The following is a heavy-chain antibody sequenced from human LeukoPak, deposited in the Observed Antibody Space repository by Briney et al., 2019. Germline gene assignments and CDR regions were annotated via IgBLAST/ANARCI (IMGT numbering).Heavy chain of an antibody. CDR2: INQDGSAK. CDR3: SGGRGFLIES. CDR1: GFTFSTYW. D-gene: IGHD3-3*01. Sequence: PGGSLRLSCAASGFTFSTYWMTWVRQAAGKGLEWVANINQDGSAKNYVDSVKGRLTISRDNAKSLLYLQMNSLRAEDAAVYYCSGGRGFLIESWGQGTLVTVSS. J-gene: IGHJ4*02. V-gene: IGHV3-7*01.